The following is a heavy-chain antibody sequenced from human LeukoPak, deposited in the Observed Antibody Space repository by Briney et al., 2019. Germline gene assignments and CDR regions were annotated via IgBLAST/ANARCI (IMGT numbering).Heavy chain of an antibody. Sequence: SQTLSLTCAISVDSVSSQSGAWNWIRQSPSRGLEWLGRTYYRFKFYNDYAESVKSRISINPDTSKNQFSLQLKAVNPEDTAVYYCTRDVSPTPGEAFDIWGQGTMVTVSS. CDR3: TRDVSPTPGEAFDI. CDR2: TYYRFKFYN. V-gene: IGHV6-1*01. J-gene: IGHJ3*02. D-gene: IGHD5/OR15-5a*01. CDR1: VDSVSSQSGA.